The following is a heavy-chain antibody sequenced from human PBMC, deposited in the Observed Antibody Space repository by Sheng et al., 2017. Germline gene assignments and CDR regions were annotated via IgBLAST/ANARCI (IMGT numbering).Heavy chain of an antibody. CDR2: IRYDGSNK. CDR1: GFTFSSYG. V-gene: IGHV3-30*02. Sequence: QVQLVESGGGVVQPGGSLRLSCAASGFTFSSYGMHWVRQAPGKGLEWVAFIRYDGSNKYYADSVKGRFTISRDNSKNTLYLQMNSLRAEDTAVYYCAKFILGYGIYYDSSGSDAFDIWGQGTMVTVSS. J-gene: IGHJ3*02. D-gene: IGHD3-22*01. CDR3: AKFILGYGIYYDSSGSDAFDI.